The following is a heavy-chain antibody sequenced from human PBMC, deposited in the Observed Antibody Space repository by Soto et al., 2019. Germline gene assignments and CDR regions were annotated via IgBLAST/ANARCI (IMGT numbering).Heavy chain of an antibody. V-gene: IGHV3-30-3*01. CDR3: ARLFDYDDDAFDI. CDR2: ISYDGSNK. CDR1: GFTFSSYA. J-gene: IGHJ3*02. Sequence: ESGGGVVQPGRSLRLSCAASGFTFSSYAMHWVRQAPGKGLEWVAVISYDGSNKYYADSVKGRFTISRDNSKNTLYLQMNSLRAEDTAVYYCARLFDYDDDAFDIWGQGTMVTVSS. D-gene: IGHD3-22*01.